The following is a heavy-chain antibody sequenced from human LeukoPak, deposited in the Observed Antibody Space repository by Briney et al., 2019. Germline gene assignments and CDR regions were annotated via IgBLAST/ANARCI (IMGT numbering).Heavy chain of an antibody. V-gene: IGHV3-7*04. Sequence: GGSLRLSCAASGFTFCSNSMSWVREAPGKGLEWVANVKQEGSETYYVASVRGRFTISRDNAKNSLFLKMNTLRVEDTAVYYCARAYSYAFEPWGQGTLVTVSS. CDR2: VKQEGSET. J-gene: IGHJ5*02. CDR1: GFTFCSNS. CDR3: ARAYSYAFEP. D-gene: IGHD5-18*01.